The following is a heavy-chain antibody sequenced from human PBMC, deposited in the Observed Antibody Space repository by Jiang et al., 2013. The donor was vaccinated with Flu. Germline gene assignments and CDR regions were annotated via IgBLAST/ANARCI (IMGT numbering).Heavy chain of an antibody. CDR1: GGSFSGYY. CDR3: ARRDSTQDYYDSSGYEDY. CDR2: IYHSGST. V-gene: IGHV4-38-2*01. Sequence: LLKPSETLSLTCAVYGGSFSGYYWGWIRQPPGKGLEWIGSIYHSGSTYYNPSLKSRVTISVDTSKNQFSLKLSSVTAADTAVYYCARRDSTQDYYDSSGYEDYWGQGTLVTVSS. J-gene: IGHJ4*02. D-gene: IGHD3-22*01.